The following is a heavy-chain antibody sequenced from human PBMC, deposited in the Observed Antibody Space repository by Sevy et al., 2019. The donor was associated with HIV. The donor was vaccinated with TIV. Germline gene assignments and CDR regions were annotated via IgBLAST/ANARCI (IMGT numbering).Heavy chain of an antibody. D-gene: IGHD3-3*01. Sequence: GGSLRLSCAASGLTFSNAWMTWVRQAPGKGLEWVGRIKRKTDGGTTDYAEPVKGRFTISRDDSKNTLYLQMNSLKTEDTAVYYCTTKSDFWSGYQYFDLWGRGTLVTVSS. CDR3: TTKSDFWSGYQYFDL. CDR1: GLTFSNAW. J-gene: IGHJ2*01. V-gene: IGHV3-15*01. CDR2: IKRKTDGGTT.